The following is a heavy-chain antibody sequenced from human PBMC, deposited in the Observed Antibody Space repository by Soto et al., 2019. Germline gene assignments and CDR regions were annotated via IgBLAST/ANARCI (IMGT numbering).Heavy chain of an antibody. V-gene: IGHV4-39*01. CDR1: GGSISSSSYY. CDR3: AGFWSGYYYYYGMDV. CDR2: IYYSGST. D-gene: IGHD3-3*01. J-gene: IGHJ6*02. Sequence: SETLSLTCTVSGGSISSSSYYWGWIRQPPGKGLEWIGSIYYSGSTYYNPSLKSRVTISVDTSKNQFSLKLSSVTAADTAVYYCAGFWSGYYYYYGMDVWGQGTTVTVSS.